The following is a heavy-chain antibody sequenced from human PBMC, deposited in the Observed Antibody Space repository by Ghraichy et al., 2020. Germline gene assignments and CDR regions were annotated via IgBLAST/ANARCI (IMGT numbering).Heavy chain of an antibody. J-gene: IGHJ6*02. V-gene: IGHV3-53*01. D-gene: IGHD3-9*01. CDR3: ARVRRRGAQFDWLLYYYGMDV. Sequence: GGSLRLSCAASGFTVSSNYMSWVRQAPGKGLEWVSVIYSGGSTYYADSVKGRFTISRDNSKNTLYLQMNSLRAEDTAVYYCARVRRRGAQFDWLLYYYGMDVWGQGTTVTVSS. CDR1: GFTVSSNY. CDR2: IYSGGST.